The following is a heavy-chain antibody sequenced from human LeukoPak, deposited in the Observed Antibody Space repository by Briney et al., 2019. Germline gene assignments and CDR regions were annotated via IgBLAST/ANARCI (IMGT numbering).Heavy chain of an antibody. CDR2: INHSGST. J-gene: IGHJ5*02. D-gene: IGHD4-17*01. CDR1: GGSFSGYY. V-gene: IGHV4-34*01. Sequence: SETLSLTCAVYGGSFSGYYWSWIRQPPGKGLEWIGEINHSGSTNYNPSLKSRVTISVDTSKNQFSLKLSSVTAADTAVYYCARGRPNAGDKHNWFDPWGQGTRVTVSS. CDR3: ARGRPNAGDKHNWFDP.